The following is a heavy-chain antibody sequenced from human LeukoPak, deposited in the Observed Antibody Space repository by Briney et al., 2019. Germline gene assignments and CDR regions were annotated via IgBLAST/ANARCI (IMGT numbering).Heavy chain of an antibody. CDR1: GYTFTSYG. D-gene: IGHD3-10*01. CDR3: ARDRFEIGPDFDY. V-gene: IGHV1-2*06. J-gene: IGHJ4*02. CDR2: INPNSGGT. Sequence: ASVKVSCKASGYTFTSYGISWVRQAPGQGLEWMGRINPNSGGTNYAQKFQGRVTMTRDTSISTAYMELSRLRSDDTAVYYCARDRFEIGPDFDYWGQGTLVTVSS.